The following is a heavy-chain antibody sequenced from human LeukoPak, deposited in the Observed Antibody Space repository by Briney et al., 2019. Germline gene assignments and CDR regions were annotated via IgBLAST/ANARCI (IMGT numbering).Heavy chain of an antibody. CDR3: ARGDGYNSDY. CDR1: GGSISSYY. J-gene: IGHJ4*02. CDR2: IYYSGSP. V-gene: IGHV4-59*08. D-gene: IGHD5-24*01. Sequence: PSETLSLTCTVSGGSISSYYWSWLRQPPGKGLEWIGYIYYSGSPNYNPSLKSRVTISVDTSKNQFSLKLSSVTAADTAVYYCARGDGYNSDYWGQGTLVTVSS.